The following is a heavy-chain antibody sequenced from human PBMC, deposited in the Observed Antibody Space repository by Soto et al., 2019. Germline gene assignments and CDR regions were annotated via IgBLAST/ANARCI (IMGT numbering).Heavy chain of an antibody. J-gene: IGHJ4*02. V-gene: IGHV4-30-2*01. CDR3: AKRGHQY. CDR2: MYHSGST. D-gene: IGHD1-1*01. Sequence: PSETLSLTCAVSGGSISSGGYSWSWIRQPPGKGLEWIGYMYHSGSTYYNPSLKSRVTISIDRSKNQFSLKLSSVTAADTAVYYCAKRGHQYWGQGTLVTV. CDR1: GGSISSGGYS.